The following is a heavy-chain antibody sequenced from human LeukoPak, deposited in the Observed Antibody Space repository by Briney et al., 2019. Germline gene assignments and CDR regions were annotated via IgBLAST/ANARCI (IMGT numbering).Heavy chain of an antibody. V-gene: IGHV4-34*01. CDR1: GGSFSGYY. Sequence: SETLFLTCAVYGGSFSGYYWSWIRQPPGKGLEWIGEINHSGSTNYNPSLKSRVTISVDTSKNQFSLKLSSVTAADTAVYYCARGKRNHVDTAFWFDPWGQGTLVTVSS. J-gene: IGHJ5*02. CDR3: ARGKRNHVDTAFWFDP. D-gene: IGHD5-18*01. CDR2: INHSGST.